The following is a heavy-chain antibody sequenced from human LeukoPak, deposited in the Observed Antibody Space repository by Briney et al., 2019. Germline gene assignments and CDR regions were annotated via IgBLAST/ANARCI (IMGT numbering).Heavy chain of an antibody. CDR1: GYTFTSYG. CDR2: ISAYNGNT. V-gene: IGHV1-18*01. D-gene: IGHD3-16*02. Sequence: ASVKVSCKASGYTFTSYGISWVRQAPGQELEWMGWISAYNGNTNYAQKLQGRVTMTTDTSTSTAYMELRSLRSDDTAVYYCARDPPYDYVWGSYRPQLDYWGQGTLVTVSS. J-gene: IGHJ4*02. CDR3: ARDPPYDYVWGSYRPQLDY.